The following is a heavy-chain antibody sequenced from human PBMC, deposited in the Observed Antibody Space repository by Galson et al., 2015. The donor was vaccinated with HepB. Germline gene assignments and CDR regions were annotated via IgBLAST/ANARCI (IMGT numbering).Heavy chain of an antibody. Sequence: SLRLSCAASGFTFSSCAMTWVRQAPGKGLEWVSSISGSGGGTYSPDSVKGRFTISRDNSRNTLYLQMNSLRADDTAVYYCAKDTGSGSYPRATDYWGQGTLVTVSS. V-gene: IGHV3-23*01. CDR1: GFTFSSCA. CDR3: AKDTGSGSYPRATDY. J-gene: IGHJ4*02. CDR2: ISGSGGGT. D-gene: IGHD3-3*01.